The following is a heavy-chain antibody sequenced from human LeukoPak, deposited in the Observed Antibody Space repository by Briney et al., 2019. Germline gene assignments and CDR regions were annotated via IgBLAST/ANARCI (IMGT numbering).Heavy chain of an antibody. CDR2: INPSGGST. CDR3: ASTIAARLVLDY. J-gene: IGHJ4*02. D-gene: IGHD6-6*01. V-gene: IGHV1-46*01. Sequence: GASVKVSCKASGYTFTSYYMHWVRQAPGQGLEWMGIINPSGGSTSYAQKFQGRVTITADESTSTAYMELSSLRSEDTPVYYCASTIAARLVLDYWGQGTLVTVSS. CDR1: GYTFTSYY.